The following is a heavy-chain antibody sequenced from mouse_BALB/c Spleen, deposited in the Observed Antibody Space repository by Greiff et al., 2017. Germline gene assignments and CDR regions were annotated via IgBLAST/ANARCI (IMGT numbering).Heavy chain of an antibody. CDR2: ISSGGSYT. CDR3: TREAHFDV. J-gene: IGHJ1*01. V-gene: IGHV5-6-4*01. Sequence: EVKLVESGGGLVKPGGSLKLSCAASGFTFSSYTMSWVRQTPEKRLEWVATISSGGSYTYYPDSVKGRFTTSRDNAKNTLYLQMSSLKSEDTAMYYCTREAHFDVWGAGTTVTVSS. CDR1: GFTFSSYT.